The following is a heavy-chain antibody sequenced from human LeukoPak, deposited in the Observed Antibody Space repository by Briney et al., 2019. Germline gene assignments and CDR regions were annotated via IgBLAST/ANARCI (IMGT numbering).Heavy chain of an antibody. D-gene: IGHD3-22*01. J-gene: IGHJ4*02. V-gene: IGHV3-23*01. Sequence: GGSLRLSCAASGFTFSSYAMSWVRQAPGKGLEGVSTITSSGGDTFYADSVKGRFTVSRDNAKSTLSLQMNSLRAEDTAIYYCAKYYYDSTSYYRSWGQGTLVTVSS. CDR1: GFTFSSYA. CDR2: ITSSGGDT. CDR3: AKYYYDSTSYYRS.